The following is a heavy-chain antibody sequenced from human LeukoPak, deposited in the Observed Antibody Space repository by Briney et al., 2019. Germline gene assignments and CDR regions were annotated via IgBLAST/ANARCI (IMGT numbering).Heavy chain of an antibody. V-gene: IGHV3-21*01. CDR3: ARDHSGGSRGWFDP. D-gene: IGHD2-15*01. CDR1: GFTFSSYS. Sequence: GGSLRLSCAASGFTFSSYSMNWVRQAPGKGLEWVSSISSSYIYYADSVKGRFTISRDNAKNSLYLQMNSLRAEDTAVYYCARDHSGGSRGWFDPWGQGTLVTVSS. J-gene: IGHJ5*02. CDR2: ISSSYI.